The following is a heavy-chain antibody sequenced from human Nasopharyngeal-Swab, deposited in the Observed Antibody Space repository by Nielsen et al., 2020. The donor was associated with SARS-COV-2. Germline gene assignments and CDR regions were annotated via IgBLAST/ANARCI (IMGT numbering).Heavy chain of an antibody. D-gene: IGHD2-15*01. CDR2: INPNSGGT. CDR3: ARDQRGPLGSDY. Sequence: WVRQAPGQGLEWMGRINPNSGGTNYAQKFQGRVTMTRDTSISTAYMELSRLRSDDTAVYYCARDQRGPLGSDYWGQGTPVTVSS. V-gene: IGHV1-2*06. J-gene: IGHJ4*02.